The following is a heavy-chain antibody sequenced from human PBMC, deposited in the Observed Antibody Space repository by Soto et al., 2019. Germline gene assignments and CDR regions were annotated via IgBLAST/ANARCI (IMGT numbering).Heavy chain of an antibody. CDR1: GFSLNTRGVG. D-gene: IGHD3-10*01. CDR3: AHNNYYGSGSVY. Sequence: QITLKESGPTLVKPTQTLTLTCAFSGFSLNTRGVGVGWIRQPPGKALEWLALIYWDNDKRYRPTLKSRLTITKDTPKSHVVLMMTDMDPVDTATYYCAHNNYYGSGSVYWGQGTLITVSS. V-gene: IGHV2-5*02. CDR2: IYWDNDK. J-gene: IGHJ4*02.